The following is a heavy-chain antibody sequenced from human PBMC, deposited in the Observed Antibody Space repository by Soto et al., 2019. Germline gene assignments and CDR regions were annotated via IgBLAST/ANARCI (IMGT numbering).Heavy chain of an antibody. V-gene: IGHV1-69*13. Sequence: ASVKVSCKASGGTFSSYAISWVRQAPGQGLEWMGGIIPIFGTANYAQKFQGRVTITADESTSTAYMELSSLRSEDTAVYYCAREDFVGVVAATPDYYYYYVMDVWAQGPTVPVS. D-gene: IGHD2-15*01. CDR2: IIPIFGTA. J-gene: IGHJ6*02. CDR1: GGTFSSYA. CDR3: AREDFVGVVAATPDYYYYYVMDV.